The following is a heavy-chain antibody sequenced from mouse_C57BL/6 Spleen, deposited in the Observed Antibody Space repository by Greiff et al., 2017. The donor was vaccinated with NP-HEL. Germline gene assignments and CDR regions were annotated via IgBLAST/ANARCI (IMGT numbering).Heavy chain of an antibody. CDR3: ARETPCSYCDY. CDR1: GYTFTDYN. Sequence: EVQLQQSGPELVKPGASVKIPCKASGYTFTDYNMDWVKQSHGKSLEWIGAINPNNGGTIYNQKFKGKATLTVDKSSSTAYMELRSLTSEYTAVYYCARETPCSYCDYWGQGTTLTVSS. V-gene: IGHV1-18*01. J-gene: IGHJ2*01. CDR2: INPNNGGT.